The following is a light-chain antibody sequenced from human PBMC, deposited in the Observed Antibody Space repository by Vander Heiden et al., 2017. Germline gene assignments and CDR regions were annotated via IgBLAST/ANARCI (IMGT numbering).Light chain of an antibody. CDR2: LDH. Sequence: HSVLTQPPSASGTPGQRVSISCSGRSSNIGSHTVNWYQQYPGAAPKLLIYLDHQRPSGVADRFSGSKSGTSASLAISGLQYEDEADYYCAVRDDNLRAVVFGGGTKLTVL. CDR1: SSNIGSHT. CDR3: AVRDDNLRAVV. V-gene: IGLV1-44*01. J-gene: IGLJ3*02.